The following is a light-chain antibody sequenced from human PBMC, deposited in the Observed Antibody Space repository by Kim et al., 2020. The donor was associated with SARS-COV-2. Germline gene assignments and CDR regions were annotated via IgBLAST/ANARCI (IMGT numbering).Light chain of an antibody. CDR1: QDIRNV. Sequence: ASVEERVYLTCRASQDIRNVLGWYQQNPGRAPKRLIYGGSSLQSGVTSRCSGSGSGTEFTLAISSVQPEEFATYFCLQHSTYPITFGQGTRLEIK. J-gene: IGKJ5*01. V-gene: IGKV1-17*01. CDR3: LQHSTYPIT. CDR2: GGS.